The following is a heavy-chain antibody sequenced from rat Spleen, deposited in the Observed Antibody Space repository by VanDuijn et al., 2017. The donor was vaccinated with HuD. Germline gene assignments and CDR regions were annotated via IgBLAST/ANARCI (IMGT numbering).Heavy chain of an antibody. CDR2: FSYDGRTT. CDR1: GFTFSDYY. CDR3: VRHRDYYNSYVYAFDY. D-gene: IGHD1-2*01. V-gene: IGHV5-29*01. J-gene: IGHJ2*01. Sequence: EVQLVESDGGLVRPGRSLKLSCAASGFTFSDYYIAWVRQAPTEGLEWVATFSYDGRTTYYRDSVKGRFTISRDNAKSTLYLQMDSLRSEDTATYYCVRHRDYYNSYVYAFDYWGQGVMVTVSS.